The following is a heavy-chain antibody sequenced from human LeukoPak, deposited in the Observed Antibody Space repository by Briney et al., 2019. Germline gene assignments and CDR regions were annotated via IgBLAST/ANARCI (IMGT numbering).Heavy chain of an antibody. CDR1: GYTFTSYG. CDR3: ARERRFGEFMDWFDP. J-gene: IGHJ5*02. Sequence: ASVKVSCKASGYTFTSYGISWVRQAPGQGLEWMGWISAYNGNTNYAQKLQGRVTMTTDTSTSTAYVELRSLRSDDTAVYYCARERRFGEFMDWFDPWGQGTLVTVSS. V-gene: IGHV1-18*01. CDR2: ISAYNGNT. D-gene: IGHD3-10*01.